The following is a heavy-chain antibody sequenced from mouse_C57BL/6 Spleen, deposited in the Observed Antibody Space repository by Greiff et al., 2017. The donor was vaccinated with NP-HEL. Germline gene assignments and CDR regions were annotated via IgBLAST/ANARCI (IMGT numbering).Heavy chain of an antibody. J-gene: IGHJ3*01. D-gene: IGHD1-1*01. CDR3: ARRGGSSSPWCAY. Sequence: QVQLKQPGAELVMPGASVKLSCKASGYTFTSYWMHWVKQRPGQGLEWIGEIDPSDSYTNYNQKFKGKSTLTVDKSSSTAYMQLSSLTSEDSAVYYCARRGGSSSPWCAYWGQGTLVTVSA. CDR1: GYTFTSYW. V-gene: IGHV1-69*01. CDR2: IDPSDSYT.